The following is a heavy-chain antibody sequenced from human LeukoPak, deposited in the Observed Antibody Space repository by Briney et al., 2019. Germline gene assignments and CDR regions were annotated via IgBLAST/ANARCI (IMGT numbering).Heavy chain of an antibody. CDR2: IYTSGST. J-gene: IGHJ6*03. V-gene: IGHV4-61*02. D-gene: IGHD2-2*01. CDR3: ARTTEGYCRSTSCYGFYYSYYMDV. CDR1: GGSISSGSYY. Sequence: PSQTLSLTCTVSGGSISSGSYYWSWIRQPAGKGLEWIGRIYTSGSTNYNPSLKSRVTMSVDTSKNQFSLKLSSVTAADTAVYYCARTTEGYCRSTSCYGFYYSYYMDVWGKGTTVTISS.